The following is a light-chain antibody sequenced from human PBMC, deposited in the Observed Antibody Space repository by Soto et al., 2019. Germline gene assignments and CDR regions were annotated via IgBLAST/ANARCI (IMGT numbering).Light chain of an antibody. Sequence: QSVLTQPPSVSGAPGHRVTISCNGSFSNIGENYEVHWYQQLPGTAPKLLIYGNTNRPSGVPDRFSASKSGTSASLTISELQSGDQADYYCQTYDSKLDGSVFGEGTKLTVL. CDR3: QTYDSKLDGSV. CDR2: GNT. V-gene: IGLV1-40*01. J-gene: IGLJ3*02. CDR1: FSNIGENYE.